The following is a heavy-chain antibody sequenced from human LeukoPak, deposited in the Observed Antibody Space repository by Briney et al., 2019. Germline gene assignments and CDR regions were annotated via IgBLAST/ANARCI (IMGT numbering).Heavy chain of an antibody. D-gene: IGHD6-13*01. Sequence: PGGSLRLSCAASGFTFSSYAMSWVRQAPGKGLEWVAVIWYDGSNKYYADSVTGRFTISRDNSKNTLSLQMNSLRAEDTAVYYCARLAAANYLDYWGQGTLVTVSS. CDR1: GFTFSSYA. V-gene: IGHV3-33*08. CDR3: ARLAAANYLDY. CDR2: IWYDGSNK. J-gene: IGHJ4*02.